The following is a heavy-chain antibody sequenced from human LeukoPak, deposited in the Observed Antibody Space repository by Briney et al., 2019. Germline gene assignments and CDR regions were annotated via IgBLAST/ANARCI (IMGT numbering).Heavy chain of an antibody. CDR3: ARHVSTSESENSDY. CDR1: GVSISSYY. Sequence: NPSETLSLTCTVSGVSISSYYWSWIRQPPGKGLEWIGYIYTSGSTNHNPSLKSRVTISVDTSKNQFSLKLSSVTAADTAVYYCARHVSTSESENSDYWGQGTLVTVSS. V-gene: IGHV4-4*09. CDR2: IYTSGST. D-gene: IGHD3-10*02. J-gene: IGHJ4*02.